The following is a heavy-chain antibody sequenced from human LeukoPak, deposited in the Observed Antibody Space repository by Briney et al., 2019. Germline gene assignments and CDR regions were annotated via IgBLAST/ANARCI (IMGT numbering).Heavy chain of an antibody. CDR1: GGSLSSYF. CDR3: ARDETYVEDAFDI. V-gene: IGHV4-4*07. J-gene: IGHJ3*02. CDR2: IRTSGST. D-gene: IGHD3-16*01. Sequence: PSETLSLSCTVPGGSLSSYFCTWIRQPAGKGLEWIGRIRTSGSTNSNPALKSRATMSVDTSKNLFSLKLSSVTAADTAVYYCARDETYVEDAFDIWGQGTMVTVSS.